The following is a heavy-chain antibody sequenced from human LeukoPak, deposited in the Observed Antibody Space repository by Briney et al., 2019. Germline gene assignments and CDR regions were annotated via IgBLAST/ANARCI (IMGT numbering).Heavy chain of an antibody. V-gene: IGHV3-23*01. CDR1: GFTFSSYA. CDR2: ISGSGGST. J-gene: IGHJ4*02. CDR3: TTDLYYYDSSGYPIPPAFDY. Sequence: PGGSLRLSCAASGFTFSSYAMSWVRQAPGKGLEWVSAISGSGGSTYYADSVKGRFTISRDDSKNTLYLQMNSLKTEDTAVYYCTTDLYYYDSSGYPIPPAFDYWGQGTLVTVSS. D-gene: IGHD3-22*01.